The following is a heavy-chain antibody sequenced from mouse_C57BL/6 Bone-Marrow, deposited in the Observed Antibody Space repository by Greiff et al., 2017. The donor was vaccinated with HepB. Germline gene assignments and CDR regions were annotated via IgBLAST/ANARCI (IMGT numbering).Heavy chain of an antibody. CDR1: GYTFTSYW. CDR2: IDPSDSYT. V-gene: IGHV1-50*01. CDR3: ARGRDGYDEGFAY. D-gene: IGHD2-2*01. Sequence: QVHVKQPGAELVKPGASVKLSCKASGYTFTSYWMQWVKQRPGQGLEWIGEIDPSDSYTNYNQKFKGKATLTVDTSSSTAYMQLSSLTSEDSAVYYCARGRDGYDEGFAYWGQGTLVTVSA. J-gene: IGHJ3*01.